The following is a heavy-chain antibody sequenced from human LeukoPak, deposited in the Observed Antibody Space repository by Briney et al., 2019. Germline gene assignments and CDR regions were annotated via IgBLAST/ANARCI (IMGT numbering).Heavy chain of an antibody. V-gene: IGHV3-48*03. CDR1: GFTFSSYE. CDR3: ARRGGHYDSSGYYYK. CDR2: ISSSGSTI. D-gene: IGHD3-22*01. Sequence: GGSLRLSCAASGFTFSSYEMNWVRQAPGKGLEWVSYISSSGSTIYYADSVKGRFTISRDNAKNSLYLQMNSLRAEDTAVYYCARRGGHYDSSGYYYKWGQGTLVTVSS. J-gene: IGHJ4*02.